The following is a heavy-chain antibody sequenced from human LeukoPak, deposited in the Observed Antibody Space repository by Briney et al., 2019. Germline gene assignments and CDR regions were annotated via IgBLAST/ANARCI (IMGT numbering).Heavy chain of an antibody. CDR2: INPNSGGT. CDR1: GYTFTGYY. CDR3: ARTYYDSRGYYYFDY. V-gene: IGHV1-2*02. Sequence: ASVKVSCKASGYTFTGYYIHWVRQAPGQGLEWMGWINPNSGGTNYARKFKGRVTMTRDTSITTAYMEPTRLISDETAVYYCARTYYDSRGYYYFDYWGQGTLVTV. J-gene: IGHJ4*02. D-gene: IGHD3-22*01.